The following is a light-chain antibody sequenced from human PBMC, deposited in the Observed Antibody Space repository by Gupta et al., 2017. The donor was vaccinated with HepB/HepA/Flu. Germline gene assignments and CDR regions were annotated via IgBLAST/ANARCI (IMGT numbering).Light chain of an antibody. V-gene: IGKV3-11*01. Sequence: EIVLTQSPAILSLFPGERATLSCRASQSVSSYLAWYQQKPGQAPRLLIYDASNRATGIPARFSGSGSGTDFTLTISSLEPEDFAVYYCQQRSNWPPIFTFGPGTKVDIK. CDR3: QQRSNWPPIFT. J-gene: IGKJ3*01. CDR2: DAS. CDR1: QSVSSY.